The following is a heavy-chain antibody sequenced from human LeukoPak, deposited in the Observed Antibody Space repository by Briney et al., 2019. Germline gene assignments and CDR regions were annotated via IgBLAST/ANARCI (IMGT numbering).Heavy chain of an antibody. CDR1: GGSVSSGGCY. D-gene: IGHD6-13*01. Sequence: SETLSLTCTVSGGSVSSGGCYWSWIRQHPGKGLEWIGYIYYSGNTYYNPSLKSRVTISVDTSKNQFSLKLSSVTAADTAVYHCARVIAAAGTDYWGQGTLVTVSS. J-gene: IGHJ4*02. CDR2: IYYSGNT. V-gene: IGHV4-31*03. CDR3: ARVIAAAGTDY.